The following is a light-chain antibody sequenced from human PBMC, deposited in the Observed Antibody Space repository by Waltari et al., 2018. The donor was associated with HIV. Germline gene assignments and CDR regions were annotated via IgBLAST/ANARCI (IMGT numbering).Light chain of an antibody. Sequence: QFVLTQPRSVSGAPGQRVTISCTGSRHNIGGGYDVPWYQQLPGTAPKLLIYGNSNPPSGVPDRFSGSKSGTSASLAITGLQAEDEADYYCQSYDSILSGSWVFGGGTKLTVL. CDR2: GNS. V-gene: IGLV1-40*01. J-gene: IGLJ3*02. CDR3: QSYDSILSGSWV. CDR1: RHNIGGGYD.